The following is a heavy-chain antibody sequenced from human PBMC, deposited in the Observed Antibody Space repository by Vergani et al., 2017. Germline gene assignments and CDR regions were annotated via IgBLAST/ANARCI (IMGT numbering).Heavy chain of an antibody. Sequence: EVQLVESGGALVQRGGSLRLSCAASGFSFSTYSMNWVRQDPGKGLEWVSYISGSSSTIYYADSVKGRFTISRDNAQNSLYLQMNSLRAEDTAVYYCARPNSLYMDVWGKGTPVTVSS. CDR1: GFSFSTYS. D-gene: IGHD4-23*01. CDR2: ISGSSSTI. CDR3: ARPNSLYMDV. V-gene: IGHV3-48*01. J-gene: IGHJ6*03.